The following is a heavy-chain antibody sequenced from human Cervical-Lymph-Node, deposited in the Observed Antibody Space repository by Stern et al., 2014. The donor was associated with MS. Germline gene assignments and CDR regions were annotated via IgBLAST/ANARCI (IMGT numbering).Heavy chain of an antibody. CDR2: IIPISGTT. Sequence: QVQLVESGAEVKKPGSSVKVSCKASGDTFNRTAFSWVRQAPGQGLEWMGGIIPISGTTAFSQKVQAQVTLTADDSTRTTYMELRSLRSEDTAVFYCAITDSAWDNPFHFYGMDVWGQGTTVIVSS. J-gene: IGHJ6*02. CDR3: AITDSAWDNPFHFYGMDV. CDR1: GDTFNRTA. V-gene: IGHV1-69*01. D-gene: IGHD6-19*01.